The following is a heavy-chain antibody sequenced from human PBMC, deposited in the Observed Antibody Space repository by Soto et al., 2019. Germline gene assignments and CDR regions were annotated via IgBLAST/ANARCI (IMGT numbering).Heavy chain of an antibody. V-gene: IGHV4-34*01. CDR3: ARGGAGDFWSGYYNYYYMDV. Sequence: QVLLQQWGAGLLKSSETLSLTCAVYGGSFSGYYWTWIRQPPGKGLEWIGEINHSGSTNYNPSLKRRVTISVDTSKSQFSLKLSSVTAADTAVYYCARGGAGDFWSGYYNYYYMDVWGKGTTVTVSS. J-gene: IGHJ6*03. CDR2: INHSGST. D-gene: IGHD3-3*01. CDR1: GGSFSGYY.